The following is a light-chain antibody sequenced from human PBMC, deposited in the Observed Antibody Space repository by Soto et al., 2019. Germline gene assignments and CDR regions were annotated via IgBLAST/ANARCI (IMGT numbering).Light chain of an antibody. J-gene: IGKJ4*01. V-gene: IGKV1-5*03. CDR1: QSVSTW. CDR3: QQYDRYPVT. Sequence: DSQMTKSPSTLAASVGDRVTITCRASQSVSTWLAWYQQKPGKPPKLLIYKASILQSGVSSRFSGSGSGTDFTLTISSLQPDDFATYYCQQYDRYPVTFGGGTKVEVK. CDR2: KAS.